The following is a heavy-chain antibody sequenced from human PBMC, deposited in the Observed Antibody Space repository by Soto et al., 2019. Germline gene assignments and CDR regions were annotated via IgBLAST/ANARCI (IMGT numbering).Heavy chain of an antibody. D-gene: IGHD3-10*01. Sequence: SETHSLSYTVSGGSISNSSYCWGWIRQPPGKGLEWIGSIYYSGSTYYNPSLKSRVTISVDTSKNQFSLKLSSVTAADTAVYYCTEGRSYYYYYMDVWGKGTTVTVSS. CDR2: IYYSGST. CDR3: TEGRSYYYYYMDV. J-gene: IGHJ6*03. V-gene: IGHV4-39*01. CDR1: GGSISNSSYC.